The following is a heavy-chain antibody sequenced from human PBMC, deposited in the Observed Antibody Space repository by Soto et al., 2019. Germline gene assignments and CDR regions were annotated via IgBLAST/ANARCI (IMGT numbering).Heavy chain of an antibody. D-gene: IGHD1-1*01. CDR2: ISWNSGSI. CDR3: AKVSTTHTFGPLDP. J-gene: IGHJ5*02. Sequence: EVQLVESGGGLVQPGRSVRLSCAASGFTFDDYGMHWVRQAPGKGLEWVSGISWNSGSIGYADSVKGRFIISRDNAKNSLYRQMNNLRPEDTAFYFCAKVSTTHTFGPLDPWGQGTLVTVSS. V-gene: IGHV3-9*01. CDR1: GFTFDDYG.